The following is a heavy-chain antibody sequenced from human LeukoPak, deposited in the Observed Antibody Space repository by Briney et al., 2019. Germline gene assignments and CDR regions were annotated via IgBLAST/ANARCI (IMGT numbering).Heavy chain of an antibody. CDR1: GYTFTSYD. V-gene: IGHV1-18*01. Sequence: ASVKVSCKASGYTFTSYDIIWVRQAPGQGFEWMGWINTDNGNTKYTEKVQGRVTMTTDTSTSTAYMELRSLRSDDTAVYYCAGDYYYDSSGVHAFDIWGQGTMVTVSS. J-gene: IGHJ3*02. CDR2: INTDNGNT. D-gene: IGHD3-22*01. CDR3: AGDYYYDSSGVHAFDI.